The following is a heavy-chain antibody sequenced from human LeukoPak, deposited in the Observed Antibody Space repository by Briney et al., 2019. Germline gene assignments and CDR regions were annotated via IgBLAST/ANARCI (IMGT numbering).Heavy chain of an antibody. CDR2: ISGSGGST. J-gene: IGHJ4*02. Sequence: PGGSLRLSCAASGFTFSTYSMNWVRQAPGKGLEWVSAISGSGGSTYYADSVKGRFTISRDNSKNTLYLQMNSLRAEDTAVYYCAKEGVVGYCSSTSCYEGLYYFDYWGQGTLVTVSS. CDR3: AKEGVVGYCSSTSCYEGLYYFDY. CDR1: GFTFSTYS. V-gene: IGHV3-23*01. D-gene: IGHD2-2*01.